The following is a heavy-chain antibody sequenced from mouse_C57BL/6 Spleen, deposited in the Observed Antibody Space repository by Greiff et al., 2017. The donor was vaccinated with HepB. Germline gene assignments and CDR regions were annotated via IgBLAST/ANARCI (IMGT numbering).Heavy chain of an antibody. V-gene: IGHV1-81*01. CDR2: IYPRSGNT. Sequence: QVQLQQSGAELARPGASVKLSCKASGYTFTSYGISWVKQRTGQGLEWIGEIYPRSGNTYYNEKFKGKATLTADKSSSTAYMELRSLTSEDSPVYFCARKGATVVGSYFDYWGQGTTLTVSS. J-gene: IGHJ2*01. D-gene: IGHD1-1*01. CDR3: ARKGATVVGSYFDY. CDR1: GYTFTSYG.